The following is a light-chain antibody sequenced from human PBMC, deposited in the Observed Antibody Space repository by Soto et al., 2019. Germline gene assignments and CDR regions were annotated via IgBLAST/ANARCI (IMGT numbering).Light chain of an antibody. V-gene: IGLV2-14*01. CDR3: SSYTSSGTVI. Sequence: QSAPTQPPSASGSPGQSVTIPCTGTSSDVGDYNYVSWYQQHPGKVPKLMIFEVSNRPSGVSNRFSGSKSGNTASLTISGLRAEDEADYYCSSYTSSGTVIFAGGTKLTVL. J-gene: IGLJ2*01. CDR2: EVS. CDR1: SSDVGDYNY.